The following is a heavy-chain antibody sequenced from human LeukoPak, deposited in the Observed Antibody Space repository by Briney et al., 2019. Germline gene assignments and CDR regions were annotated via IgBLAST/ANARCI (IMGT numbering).Heavy chain of an antibody. J-gene: IGHJ4*02. CDR3: ARSMQDSLATLDY. D-gene: IGHD2-15*01. CDR1: GLSVSSHY. CDR2: INQDGSEK. V-gene: IGHV3-7*01. Sequence: GGSLRLSCAASGLSVSSHYMSWVRQAPGKGLEWVANINQDGSEKHYVDSVKGRFTISRDNAKKSLNLQMNSLRADDTAVYYCARSMQDSLATLDYWGQGTLVTVSS.